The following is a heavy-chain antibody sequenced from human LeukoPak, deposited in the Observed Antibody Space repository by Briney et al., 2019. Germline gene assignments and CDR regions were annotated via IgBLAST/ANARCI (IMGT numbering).Heavy chain of an antibody. CDR1: GFTFSSYA. J-gene: IGHJ3*02. V-gene: IGHV3-23*01. D-gene: IGHD6-19*01. CDR2: ISGSGGST. Sequence: AGGSLRLSCAASGFTFSSYAMSWVRQAPGKGLEWVSAISGSGGSTYYADSVKGRFTISRDNSKNTLYLQMNSLRADDTAVYYCAKNRESWGGGFDAFDIWGQGTMVTVSS. CDR3: AKNRESWGGGFDAFDI.